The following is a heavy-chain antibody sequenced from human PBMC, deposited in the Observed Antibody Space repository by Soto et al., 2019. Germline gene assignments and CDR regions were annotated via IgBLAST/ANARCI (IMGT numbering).Heavy chain of an antibody. CDR2: IYWDDVQ. CDR1: GFSLSTSGVG. Sequence: QITLRESGPTLVKPTQTLTLTCTISGFSLSTSGVGVGWIRQPPGKSLEWLALIYWDDVQRYSPSLKTRLTITKDTSRSQVVLTMTNMDPVDTATYYCAHSPCSGGTCYLFDYWSQGTLVTVSS. CDR3: AHSPCSGGTCYLFDY. J-gene: IGHJ4*02. D-gene: IGHD2-15*01. V-gene: IGHV2-5*02.